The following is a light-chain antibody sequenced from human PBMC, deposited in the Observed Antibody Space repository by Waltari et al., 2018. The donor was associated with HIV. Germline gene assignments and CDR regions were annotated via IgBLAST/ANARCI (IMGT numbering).Light chain of an antibody. Sequence: QSALTQPRSVSGSPGQSVTISCTGPSSSIGSLDYVSWYQQYPGKAPKVIIYEVNQRPSGVPDRFTGSKSGITASLTISGLQGDDEADYYCCSYAGSYTYVFGTGTKVNVL. CDR2: EVN. V-gene: IGLV2-11*01. J-gene: IGLJ1*01. CDR1: SSSIGSLDY. CDR3: CSYAGSYTYV.